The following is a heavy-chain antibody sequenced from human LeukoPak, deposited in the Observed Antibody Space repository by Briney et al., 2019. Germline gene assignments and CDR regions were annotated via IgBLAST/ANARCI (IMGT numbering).Heavy chain of an antibody. CDR3: ARSPTILGVAMVYGMDV. CDR1: GFTFSNAW. CDR2: INHSGST. V-gene: IGHV4-4*02. J-gene: IGHJ6*02. D-gene: IGHD3-3*01. Sequence: GSLRLSCAASGFTFSNAWMSWVRQAPGKGLEWIGEINHSGSTNYNASLKSRVTISVDKSKNQFSLHMSSVTAADTAVYYCARSPTILGVAMVYGMDVWGQGTTVTVSS.